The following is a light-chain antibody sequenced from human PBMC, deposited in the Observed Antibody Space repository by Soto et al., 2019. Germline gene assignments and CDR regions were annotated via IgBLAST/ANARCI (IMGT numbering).Light chain of an antibody. CDR2: KAS. V-gene: IGKV1-5*03. CDR3: QHYNSYSEA. J-gene: IGKJ1*01. CDR1: QTISSW. Sequence: DIQVTQSPSTLSGSVGDRVTITCLAIQTISSWLAWYQQKPGKSPKLLIYKASTLKSGVPSRFSGSGSGTEFTLTISSLQPDYFATYYCQHYNSYSEAFGQGTKVDI.